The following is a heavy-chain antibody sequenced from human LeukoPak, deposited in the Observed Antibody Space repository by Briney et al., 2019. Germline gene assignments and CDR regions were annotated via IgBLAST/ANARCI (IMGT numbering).Heavy chain of an antibody. Sequence: GGSLRLSCAASGFTFSSYSMNWVRQAPGKGLEWVAYISSSSSTIYYADSVKGRFTISRDNAKNSLYLQMNSLRAEDTAVYYCAKEGLAYDAFDIWGQGTMVTVSS. CDR1: GFTFSSYS. V-gene: IGHV3-48*01. CDR3: AKEGLAYDAFDI. D-gene: IGHD6-19*01. CDR2: ISSSSSTI. J-gene: IGHJ3*02.